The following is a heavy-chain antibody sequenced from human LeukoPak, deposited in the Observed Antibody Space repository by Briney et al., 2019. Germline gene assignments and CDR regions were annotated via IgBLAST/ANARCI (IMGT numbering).Heavy chain of an antibody. CDR1: GYTFTGYY. D-gene: IGHD3-22*01. CDR3: ARGVYDSSGYYYGYFDY. CDR2: VNPNSGGT. V-gene: IGHV1-2*04. Sequence: WASVTVSCKASGYTFTGYYMHWVRQAPGQGLEWMGWVNPNSGGTNYAQKFQGWVTMTRDTSISTAYMELSRLRSDDTAVYYCARGVYDSSGYYYGYFDYWGQGTLVTVSS. J-gene: IGHJ4*02.